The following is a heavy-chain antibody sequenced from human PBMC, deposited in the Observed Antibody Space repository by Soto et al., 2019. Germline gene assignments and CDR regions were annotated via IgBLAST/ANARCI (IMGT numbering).Heavy chain of an antibody. CDR3: AVQGVGPDSSGESDYYYGMDV. CDR2: INAGNGNT. Sequence: ASVKVSCKASGYTFTSYAMHWVRQAPGQRLEWMGWINAGNGNTKYSQKFQGRVTITRDTSASTAYMELSSLRSEDTAVYYCAVQGVGPDSSGESDYYYGMDVWGQGTTVTVSS. D-gene: IGHD3-22*01. J-gene: IGHJ6*02. V-gene: IGHV1-3*01. CDR1: GYTFTSYA.